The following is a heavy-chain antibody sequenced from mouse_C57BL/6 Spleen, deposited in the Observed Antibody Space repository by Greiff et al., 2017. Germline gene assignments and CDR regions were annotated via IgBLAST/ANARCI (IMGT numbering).Heavy chain of an antibody. CDR3: ARFYDGYLPFAY. D-gene: IGHD2-3*01. CDR1: GYTFTDYY. CDR2: INPNNGGT. Sequence: EVQLQQSGPELVKPGASVKISCKASGYTFTDYYMNWVKQSHGKSLEWIGDINPNNGGTSYNQKFKGKATLTVDKSSSTAYMELRSLTSEDSAVYYCARFYDGYLPFAYWGQGTLVTVSA. V-gene: IGHV1-26*01. J-gene: IGHJ3*01.